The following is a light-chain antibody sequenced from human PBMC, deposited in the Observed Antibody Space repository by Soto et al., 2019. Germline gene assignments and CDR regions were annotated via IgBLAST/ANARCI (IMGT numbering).Light chain of an antibody. Sequence: EILLTQSPATLAFAPGERSTLSCRASQSVSSYLAWYQQKPGQAPRLLIYDASNRATGIPARFSGSGSEAEFALTISTLQSEDFAVYYCQQYSVWPLTFGGGTKVDIK. CDR2: DAS. CDR1: QSVSSY. V-gene: IGKV3-11*01. CDR3: QQYSVWPLT. J-gene: IGKJ4*01.